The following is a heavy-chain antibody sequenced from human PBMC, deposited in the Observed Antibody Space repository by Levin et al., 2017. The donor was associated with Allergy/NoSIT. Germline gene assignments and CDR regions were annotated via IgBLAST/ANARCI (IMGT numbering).Heavy chain of an antibody. CDR2: ISAYNGNT. D-gene: IGHD3-3*01. CDR3: ARDYDFWSGYYTRWFDP. Sequence: AASVKVSCKASGYTFTSYGISWVRQAPGQGLEWMGWISAYNGNTNYAQKLQGRVTMTTDTSTSTAYMELRSLRSDDTAVYYCARDYDFWSGYYTRWFDPWGQGTLVTVSS. V-gene: IGHV1-18*01. CDR1: GYTFTSYG. J-gene: IGHJ5*02.